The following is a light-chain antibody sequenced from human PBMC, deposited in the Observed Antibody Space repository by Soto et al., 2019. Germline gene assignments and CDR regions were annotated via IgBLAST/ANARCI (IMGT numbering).Light chain of an antibody. Sequence: QSVLTQPPSVSGSPGQRVTISCTGTSSNIGAGYDVHWYQQLPGAAPKLLIYDNTNRPSGVPDRFSGSKSGTSASLAITGLQAEDEADSYCQSYDNSLSGSRVFGSGTKLTVL. CDR1: SSNIGAGYD. V-gene: IGLV1-40*01. CDR2: DNT. CDR3: QSYDNSLSGSRV. J-gene: IGLJ3*02.